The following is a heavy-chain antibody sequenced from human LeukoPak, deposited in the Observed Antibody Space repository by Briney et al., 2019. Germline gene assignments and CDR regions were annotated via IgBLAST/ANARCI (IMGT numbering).Heavy chain of an antibody. CDR2: ISSSSSYI. D-gene: IGHD2-8*01. V-gene: IGHV3-21*01. CDR3: ARLMVRVPPPTDAFDI. CDR1: GFTFSSYS. J-gene: IGHJ3*02. Sequence: GGSLRLSCAASGFTFSSYSMNWVRQAPGKGLEWVSSISSSSSYIYYADSVKGRFTISRDNAKNSLYLQMNSLRAEDTAVYYCARLMVRVPPPTDAFDIWGQGTMVTVSS.